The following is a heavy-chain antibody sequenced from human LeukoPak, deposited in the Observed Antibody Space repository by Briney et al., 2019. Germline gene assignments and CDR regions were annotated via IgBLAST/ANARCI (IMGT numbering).Heavy chain of an antibody. J-gene: IGHJ6*03. CDR3: ARGGGTQLRFLEWFPTRYYYMDV. V-gene: IGHV4-4*02. CDR2: IYHSGST. D-gene: IGHD3-3*01. Sequence: SGTLSLTCAVSGGSISSSNWWSWVRQPPGKGLEWIGEIYHSGSTNYNPSLKSRVTISVDKSKNQFSLKLSSVTAADTAVYYCARGGGTQLRFLEWFPTRYYYMDVWGKGTTVTVSS. CDR1: GGSISSSNW.